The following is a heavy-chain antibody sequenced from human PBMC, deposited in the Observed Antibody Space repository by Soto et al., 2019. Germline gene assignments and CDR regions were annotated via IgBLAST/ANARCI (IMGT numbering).Heavy chain of an antibody. CDR1: GFSLSTSGVG. V-gene: IGHV2-5*02. D-gene: IGHD4-17*01. J-gene: IGHJ5*02. CDR2: IYWDDDK. Sequence: QITLKESGPTLVKPTQTLTLTCTFSGFSLSTSGVGVGWIRQPPGKALEWLALIYWDDDKRYSPSLKSRLTITKDTSNNQVVLTMTNMDPVDTATYYCAHYFYCDDEGNWFDPWGQGTLVTVSS. CDR3: AHYFYCDDEGNWFDP.